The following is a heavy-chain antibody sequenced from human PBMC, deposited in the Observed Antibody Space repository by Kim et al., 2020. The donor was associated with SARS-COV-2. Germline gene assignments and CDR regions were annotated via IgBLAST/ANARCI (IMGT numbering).Heavy chain of an antibody. V-gene: IGHV1-18*01. Sequence: KYGQKAKGRVSMTTDTSTNTAYMELWSLRADDTAMYYCARGAYGDVSFDYWGQGTLVTVSS. D-gene: IGHD4-17*01. J-gene: IGHJ4*02. CDR3: ARGAYGDVSFDY.